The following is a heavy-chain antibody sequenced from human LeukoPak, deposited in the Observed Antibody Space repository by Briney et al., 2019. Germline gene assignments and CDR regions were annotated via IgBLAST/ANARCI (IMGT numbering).Heavy chain of an antibody. Sequence: PSETLSLTCTVSGGSISSYYWNWIRQPPGKGLEWIGYIYYSGSTNYNPSLKSRVTISVDTSKNQFSLILSSVTAADTAVYYCARRHSGYDFGVFDYWGQGALVTVSS. V-gene: IGHV4-59*08. J-gene: IGHJ4*02. D-gene: IGHD5-12*01. CDR2: IYYSGST. CDR1: GGSISSYY. CDR3: ARRHSGYDFGVFDY.